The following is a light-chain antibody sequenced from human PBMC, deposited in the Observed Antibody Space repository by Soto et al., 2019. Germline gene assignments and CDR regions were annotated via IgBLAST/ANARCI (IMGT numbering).Light chain of an antibody. Sequence: QSALTQPASVSGSPGQSITISCPGSSSDIGAYYFVSWYQHHPGEAPKLLLYEVTTRPSGVSSRFSGSKSGNTASLTISGLQADDEATYYCSSYTTTNTPYVFGTGTKLTVL. CDR3: SSYTTTNTPYV. CDR2: EVT. CDR1: SSDIGAYYF. J-gene: IGLJ1*01. V-gene: IGLV2-14*01.